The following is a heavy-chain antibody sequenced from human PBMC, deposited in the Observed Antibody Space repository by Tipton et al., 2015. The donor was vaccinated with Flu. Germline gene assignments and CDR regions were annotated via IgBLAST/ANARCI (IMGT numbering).Heavy chain of an antibody. CDR3: ASYRVHFFDY. J-gene: IGHJ4*02. CDR1: GGSVSSGSYY. D-gene: IGHD4-11*01. V-gene: IGHV4-61*01. Sequence: TLSLTCTVSGGSVSSGSYYWSWIRQPPGKGLEWIGYIYYSGSTNYNPSLKSRVTISVDTSQNQFSLKLSSVTAADTAVYYCASYRVHFFDYWGQGTLVTVSS. CDR2: IYYSGST.